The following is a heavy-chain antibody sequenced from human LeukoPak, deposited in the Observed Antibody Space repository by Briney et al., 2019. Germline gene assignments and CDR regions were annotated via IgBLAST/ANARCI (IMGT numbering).Heavy chain of an antibody. CDR2: IWYDGSNK. J-gene: IGHJ4*02. CDR3: ARDNSGSYPYYFDY. V-gene: IGHV3-33*01. Sequence: GGSLRLSCAASGFTFSSYGMHWVRQAPGKGLEWVAVIWYDGSNKYYADSVKGRFTISRGNSKNTLYLQMNSLRAEDTAVYYCARDNSGSYPYYFDYWGQGTLVTVSS. CDR1: GFTFSSYG. D-gene: IGHD1-26*01.